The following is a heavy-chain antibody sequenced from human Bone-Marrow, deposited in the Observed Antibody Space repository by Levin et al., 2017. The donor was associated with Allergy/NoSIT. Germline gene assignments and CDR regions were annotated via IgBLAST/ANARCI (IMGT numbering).Heavy chain of an antibody. V-gene: IGHV1-46*01. J-gene: IGHJ2*01. Sequence: GASVKVSCKASGYTFTSYYMHWVRQAPGQGLEWMGIINPSGGSTSYAQKFQGRVTMTRDTSTSTVYMELSSLRSEDTAVYYCARQTPRIAAAGTWYFDLWGRGTLVTVSS. D-gene: IGHD6-13*01. CDR1: GYTFTSYY. CDR3: ARQTPRIAAAGTWYFDL. CDR2: INPSGGST.